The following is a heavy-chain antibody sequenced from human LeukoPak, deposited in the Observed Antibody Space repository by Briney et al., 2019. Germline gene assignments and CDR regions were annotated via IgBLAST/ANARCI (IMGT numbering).Heavy chain of an antibody. CDR1: GGSFSGYY. Sequence: SETLSLTCAVYGGSFSGYYWSWIRQPPGKGLEWIGEINHSGSTNYNPSLKSRVTISVDTSKNQFSLKLSSVTAADTAVYYCARGRGSSSYVAFDYWGHGTLVTVSS. D-gene: IGHD6-6*01. V-gene: IGHV4-34*01. CDR2: INHSGST. CDR3: ARGRGSSSYVAFDY. J-gene: IGHJ4*01.